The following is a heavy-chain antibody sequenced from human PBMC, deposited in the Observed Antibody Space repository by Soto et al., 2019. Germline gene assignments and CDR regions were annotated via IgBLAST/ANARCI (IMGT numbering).Heavy chain of an antibody. D-gene: IGHD2-2*01. V-gene: IGHV3-30-3*01. CDR2: MSYDGSNK. Sequence: LRLSCAASGFTFSSYAMHWVRQAPGKGLEWVAVMSYDGSNKYYADSVKGRFTISRDNPKNTLYLQVNSLRAEDTAVYYCARVGSCSSTSCYPPSDYYYYGMDVWGQGTTVTVSS. CDR1: GFTFSSYA. J-gene: IGHJ6*02. CDR3: ARVGSCSSTSCYPPSDYYYYGMDV.